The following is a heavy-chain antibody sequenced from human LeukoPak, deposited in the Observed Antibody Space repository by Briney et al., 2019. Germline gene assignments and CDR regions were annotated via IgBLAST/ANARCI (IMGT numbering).Heavy chain of an antibody. CDR3: ATQPGRWQQLVPSRP. V-gene: IGHV4-39*01. J-gene: IGHJ5*02. CDR1: GDSISSSMSY. CDR2: IYYSGGT. D-gene: IGHD6-13*01. Sequence: RPSETLSLTCTVSGDSISSSMSYWGWIRQPPGKGLEWIGSIYYSGGTYYNPSLKSRVTISLDTSKNQFSLKLSSVTAADTAVYYCATQPGRWQQLVPSRPWGQGTLVTVSS.